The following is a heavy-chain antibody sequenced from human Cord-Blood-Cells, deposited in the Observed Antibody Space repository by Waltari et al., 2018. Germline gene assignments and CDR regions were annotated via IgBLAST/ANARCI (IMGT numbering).Heavy chain of an antibody. CDR3: AREGYSSSWYDAFDI. CDR1: GGTFSSYA. D-gene: IGHD6-13*01. CDR2: IIPSCGTA. V-gene: IGHV1-69*01. Sequence: QVQLVQSGAEVKKPGSSVKVSCKASGGTFSSYAISWVRQAPGQGLEWMGGIIPSCGTANYAQKFQGRVTITADESTSTAYMELSSLRSEDTAVYYCAREGYSSSWYDAFDIWGQGTMVTVSS. J-gene: IGHJ3*02.